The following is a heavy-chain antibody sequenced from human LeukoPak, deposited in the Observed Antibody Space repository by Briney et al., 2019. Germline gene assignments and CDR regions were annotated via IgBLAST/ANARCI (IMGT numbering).Heavy chain of an antibody. CDR3: ARGRVSSSTWYSTYYYFFYMDF. Sequence: SETLSLTCGVYGGSFSDNYWSWIRQPPGKGLDCIGEINHSRSTNYNPSLKSRVTISGDTSNNFFSLRLRSVTAADTAVYFCARGRVSSSTWYSTYYYFFYMDFWGKGTTVTVSS. CDR2: INHSRST. J-gene: IGHJ6*03. V-gene: IGHV4-34*01. D-gene: IGHD4-11*01. CDR1: GGSFSDNY.